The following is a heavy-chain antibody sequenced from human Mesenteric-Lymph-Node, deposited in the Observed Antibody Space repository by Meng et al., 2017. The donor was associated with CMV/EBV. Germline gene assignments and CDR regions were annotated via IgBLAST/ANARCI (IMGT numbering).Heavy chain of an antibody. J-gene: IGHJ6*02. CDR3: ARVKTDAYYYYGMDV. CDR2: INWNAMST. Sequence: GESLKISCVASGFTFDDYAMAWVRQAPGKGLEWVSGINWNAMSTYYGDSVKGRFTISRDSAKNSLYLEMNSLRVEDTAVYYCARVKTDAYYYYGMDVWGQGTTVTVSS. D-gene: IGHD4-23*01. CDR1: GFTFDDYA. V-gene: IGHV3-20*04.